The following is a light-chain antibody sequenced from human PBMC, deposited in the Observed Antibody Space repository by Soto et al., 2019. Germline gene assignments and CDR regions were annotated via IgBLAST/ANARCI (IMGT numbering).Light chain of an antibody. J-gene: IGLJ3*02. CDR2: GSS. Sequence: QSVLTQPPSVSGAPGQRVTISCTGSSSNIGARYDVHWYQQLPGTAPKLLIYGSSNRPSGVPDRFSGSKSGTSASLAITGRQAEDEADYYCQSYDDSLQWVFGGGTKLTVL. CDR3: QSYDDSLQWV. V-gene: IGLV1-40*01. CDR1: SSNIGARYD.